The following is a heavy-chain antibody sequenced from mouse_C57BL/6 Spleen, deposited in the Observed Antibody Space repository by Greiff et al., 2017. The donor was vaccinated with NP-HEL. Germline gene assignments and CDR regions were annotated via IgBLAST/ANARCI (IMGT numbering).Heavy chain of an antibody. V-gene: IGHV7-3*01. CDR2: IRNKANGYTT. J-gene: IGHJ1*03. CDR1: GFTFTDYY. CDR3: ARYSAFYGYFDV. D-gene: IGHD1-2*01. Sequence: EVMLVESGGGLVQPGGSLSLSCAASGFTFTDYYMSWVRQPPGKALEWLGFIRNKANGYTTEYSASVKGRFTISRDNSQSILYLQMNALRAEDSATYYCARYSAFYGYFDVWGTGTTVTVSS.